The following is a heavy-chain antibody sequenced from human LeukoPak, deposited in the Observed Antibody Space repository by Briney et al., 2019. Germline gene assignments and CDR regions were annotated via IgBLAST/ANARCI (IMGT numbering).Heavy chain of an antibody. D-gene: IGHD6-13*01. CDR2: ISYDGSNK. Sequence: GGSLRLSCAASGFTFSSYAMHWVRQAPGKGLEWVAVISYDGSNKYYADSVKGRFTISRGNSKNTLYLQMNSLRAEDTAVYYCARSRRRVAAALTGFDYWGQGTLVTVSS. J-gene: IGHJ4*02. V-gene: IGHV3-30*04. CDR1: GFTFSSYA. CDR3: ARSRRRVAAALTGFDY.